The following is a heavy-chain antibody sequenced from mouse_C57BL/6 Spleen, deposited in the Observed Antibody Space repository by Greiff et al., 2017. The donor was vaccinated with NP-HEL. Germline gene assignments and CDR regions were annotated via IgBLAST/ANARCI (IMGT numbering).Heavy chain of an antibody. CDR1: GYTFTSYW. J-gene: IGHJ3*01. CDR3: ASGYDYDGAWFAY. D-gene: IGHD2-4*01. V-gene: IGHV1-69*01. Sequence: VQLQQPGAELVMPGASVKLSCKASGYTFTSYWMHWVKQRPGKGLEWIGEIDPSDSYTNYNQKFKGKSTLTVDKSSSTAYMQLSSLTSEDSAVYYCASGYDYDGAWFAYWGQGTLVTVSA. CDR2: IDPSDSYT.